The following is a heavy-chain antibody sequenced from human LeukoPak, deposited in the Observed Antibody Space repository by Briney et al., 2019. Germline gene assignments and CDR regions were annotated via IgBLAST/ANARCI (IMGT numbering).Heavy chain of an antibody. CDR3: SRELSGNDAFDM. V-gene: IGHV3-33*01. Sequence: GRSLRLSCAASGFTFSSYGMNWVRQAPGKGLEWVSVIWYDGSSKYYADSVKGRFTISRDNSKNTLYLQMNSLRAEDTAVYYCSRELSGNDAFDMWGQGTMVTVSS. J-gene: IGHJ3*02. D-gene: IGHD6-25*01. CDR1: GFTFSSYG. CDR2: IWYDGSSK.